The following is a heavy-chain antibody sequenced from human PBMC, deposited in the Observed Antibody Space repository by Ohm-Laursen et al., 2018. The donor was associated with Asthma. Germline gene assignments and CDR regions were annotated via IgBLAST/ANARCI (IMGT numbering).Heavy chain of an antibody. CDR2: IYYSGNT. Sequence: SQTLSLTCTVSGGSISSGDHYWSWTRQHPGKGLEWIGYIYYSGNTYYNPSLKSRVIISVDTSKNQFSLKLTSVTAADTALYYCARATFYYESTGYYYFDHWGQGTLVTVSS. CDR1: GGSISSGDHY. CDR3: ARATFYYESTGYYYFDH. V-gene: IGHV4-31*03. D-gene: IGHD3-22*01. J-gene: IGHJ4*02.